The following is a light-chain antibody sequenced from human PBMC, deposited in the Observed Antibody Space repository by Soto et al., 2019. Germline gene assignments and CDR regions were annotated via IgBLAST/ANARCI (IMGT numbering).Light chain of an antibody. J-gene: IGLJ1*01. CDR2: EVN. Sequence: QSALTQPASLSGSPGQSITISCTGTSSDIGAYDYVSWFQQHPGKAPKLMISEVNNRPSGVSNRFSGSKSGNTAYLTISGLQVVDDAEYFCLSFTTTSTNVFGNGKKVTVL. CDR1: SSDIGAYDY. CDR3: LSFTTTSTNV. V-gene: IGLV2-14*01.